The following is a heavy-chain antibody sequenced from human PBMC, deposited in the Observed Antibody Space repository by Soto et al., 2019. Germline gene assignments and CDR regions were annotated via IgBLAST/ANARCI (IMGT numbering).Heavy chain of an antibody. V-gene: IGHV1-69*06. CDR2: IIPIFGTA. CDR1: GGTFSSYA. Sequence: SVKVSCKASGGTFSSYAISWVRQAPGQGLEWMGGIIPIFGTANYAQKFQGRVTITADTSTSTSYLEMTGLTSADTAAYYCAADTLQKAVWGQGTLVTVSS. J-gene: IGHJ4*02. CDR3: AADTLQKAV. D-gene: IGHD3-10*01.